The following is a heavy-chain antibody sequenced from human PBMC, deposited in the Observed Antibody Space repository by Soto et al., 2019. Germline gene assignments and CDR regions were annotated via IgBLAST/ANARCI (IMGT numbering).Heavy chain of an antibody. D-gene: IGHD3-10*02. Sequence: GGSLRLSCAASGFTFSNYWMTWVRQAPGKGLEWVANIKQDGSEKYYVDSVKGRFTISRDNAKNSLYLQMNSLRAEDTAVYYCARDVLGPFDYWGQGTLVTVSS. V-gene: IGHV3-7*01. CDR1: GFTFSNYW. J-gene: IGHJ4*02. CDR2: IKQDGSEK. CDR3: ARDVLGPFDY.